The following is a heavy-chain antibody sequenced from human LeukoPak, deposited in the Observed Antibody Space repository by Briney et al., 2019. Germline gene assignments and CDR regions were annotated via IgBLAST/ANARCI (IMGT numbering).Heavy chain of an antibody. D-gene: IGHD2-21*01. Sequence: SETLSLTCAVYGGSVSGNYWTLIRQTPGRGLEWIGESSPTGDITGYNPSLKGRATISVDSSKNQFSLQLTSVTAADTGVYYCARVPDFIARPCDAWGPGTMVTISS. CDR1: GGSVSGNY. CDR2: SSPTGDIT. CDR3: ARVPDFIARPCDA. J-gene: IGHJ5*02. V-gene: IGHV4-34*01.